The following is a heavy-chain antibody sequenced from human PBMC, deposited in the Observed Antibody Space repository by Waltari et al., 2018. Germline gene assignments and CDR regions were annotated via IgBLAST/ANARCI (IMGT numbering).Heavy chain of an antibody. D-gene: IGHD3-16*01. J-gene: IGHJ4*02. Sequence: EVQLVETGGGLIQPGGSLRLSCAASGFTVSSNYMSWVRQAPGKGVGGGSVSYGGVRTYNADSVKGRFTISRDNAKNRLYLQMNSLRAEDTAVYYCAGGEIGYFDYWGQGTLVTVSS. CDR2: SYGGVRT. CDR1: GFTVSSNY. V-gene: IGHV3-53*02. CDR3: AGGEIGYFDY.